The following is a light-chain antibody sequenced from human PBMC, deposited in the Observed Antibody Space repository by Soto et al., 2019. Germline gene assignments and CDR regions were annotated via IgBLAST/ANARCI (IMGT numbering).Light chain of an antibody. CDR1: SSNIGNNY. CDR2: END. J-gene: IGLJ2*01. CDR3: ATWDTSLSGGV. Sequence: QSVLTQPPSVSAAPGQTVTISCSGSSSNIGNNYVSWYQHLPGTAPKLLIYENDKRPSGIPDRFSGSKSGTSATLGITGLQTGDEADYYCATWDTSLSGGVFGGGTKLTVL. V-gene: IGLV1-51*02.